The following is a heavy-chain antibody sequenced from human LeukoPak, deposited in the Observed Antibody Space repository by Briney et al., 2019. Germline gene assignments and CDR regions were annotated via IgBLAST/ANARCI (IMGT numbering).Heavy chain of an antibody. CDR1: GGSISSSNW. CDR3: ARDDIAAAGQKTGYFDY. CDR2: IYHRGST. Sequence: PSETLSLTCAVSGGSISSSNWWSWVRQPPGKGLEWIGEIYHRGSTNYNPSLKSRVTISVDKSKNQFSLKLSSVTAADTAVYYCARDDIAAAGQKTGYFDYWGQGTLVTVSS. D-gene: IGHD6-13*01. J-gene: IGHJ4*02. V-gene: IGHV4-4*02.